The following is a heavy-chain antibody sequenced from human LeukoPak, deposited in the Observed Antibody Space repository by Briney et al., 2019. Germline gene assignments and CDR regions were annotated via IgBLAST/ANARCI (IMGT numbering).Heavy chain of an antibody. CDR3: ARDGSIAAAGDDAFDI. Sequence: GGSLRLSCAASGFTFSSYWMSWVRQAPGKGLEWVANIKQDGSEKYYVDSVKGRFTISRDNAKNSLYLQMNSLRAEDTAVYYCARDGSIAAAGDDAFDIWGQGTMVTVSS. J-gene: IGHJ3*02. CDR2: IKQDGSEK. V-gene: IGHV3-7*01. D-gene: IGHD6-13*01. CDR1: GFTFSSYW.